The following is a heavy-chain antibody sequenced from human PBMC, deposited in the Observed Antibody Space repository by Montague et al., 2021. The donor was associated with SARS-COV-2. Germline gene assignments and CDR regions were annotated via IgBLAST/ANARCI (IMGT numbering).Heavy chain of an antibody. CDR1: GGSISSSGYY. Sequence: SETLSLTCTVSGGSISSSGYYWGWIRQPPGKGLEWIGSIYYSGSTYYNPSLKSRVTISVDTSKNQFSLKLSSVTAADTAAYYCARDQGYNWNYYYYYGMDVWGQGTTVTVSS. CDR2: IYYSGST. J-gene: IGHJ6*02. CDR3: ARDQGYNWNYYYYYGMDV. V-gene: IGHV4-39*07. D-gene: IGHD1-20*01.